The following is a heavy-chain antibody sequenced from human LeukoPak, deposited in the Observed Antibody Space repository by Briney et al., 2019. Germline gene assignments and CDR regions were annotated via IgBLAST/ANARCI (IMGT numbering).Heavy chain of an antibody. D-gene: IGHD3-16*02. CDR2: IHHDGRI. J-gene: IGHJ4*02. Sequence: PGGSLRLSCTASGFTFGDYAMSWFRQAPGKGLEWIGEIHHDGRINYNPSLKSRVTLSVDKSKNQFPLRLNSVTAADTAMYYCARSHDHLWGNYPDYWGQGTLVTVSS. CDR3: ARSHDHLWGNYPDY. V-gene: IGHV4-34*01. CDR1: GFTFGDYA.